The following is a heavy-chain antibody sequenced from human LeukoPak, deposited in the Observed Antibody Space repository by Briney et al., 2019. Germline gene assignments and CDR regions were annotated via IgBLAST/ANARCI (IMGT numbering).Heavy chain of an antibody. CDR2: INWSGDRI. CDR1: GFTFDDYA. D-gene: IGHD6-13*01. CDR3: AKGGIHRGYYYYYMDV. J-gene: IGHJ6*03. V-gene: IGHV3-9*01. Sequence: PGRSLRLSCAASGFTFDDYAMHWVRRAPGKGLEWVSGINWSGDRIGYADSVKGRFTISRDNAKKSLYLQMNSLRTEDTALYYCAKGGIHRGYYYYYMDVWGKGTTVTISS.